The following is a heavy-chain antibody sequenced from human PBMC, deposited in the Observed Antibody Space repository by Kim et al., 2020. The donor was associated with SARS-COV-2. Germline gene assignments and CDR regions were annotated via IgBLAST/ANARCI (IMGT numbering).Heavy chain of an antibody. Sequence: SETLSLTCTVSGAAISSDGYHWSWIRQQPGKGLEWIGYIFYSGNSDYNPSLKSRVTILKDTSKNQFSLKLRSVTAADTAVDYCARFRNTVGRHDFDYWG. CDR2: IFYSGNS. CDR3: ARFRNTVGRHDFDY. V-gene: IGHV4-31*03. CDR1: GAAISSDGYH. J-gene: IGHJ5*01. D-gene: IGHD5-12*01.